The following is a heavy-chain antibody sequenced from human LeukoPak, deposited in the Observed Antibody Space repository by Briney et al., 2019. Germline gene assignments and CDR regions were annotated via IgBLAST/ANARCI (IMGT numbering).Heavy chain of an antibody. D-gene: IGHD3-22*01. CDR3: ARAYDSSGYNEKDFDY. Sequence: ASVKVSCKPSGYTFTVYYIHWVRQAPRQGLEWMGWINPNSGGTNYAQKFQGRVTMTRDTSISTAYMELSRLRSDDTAVYYCARAYDSSGYNEKDFDYWGQGTLVTVSS. CDR2: INPNSGGT. CDR1: GYTFTVYY. J-gene: IGHJ4*02. V-gene: IGHV1-2*02.